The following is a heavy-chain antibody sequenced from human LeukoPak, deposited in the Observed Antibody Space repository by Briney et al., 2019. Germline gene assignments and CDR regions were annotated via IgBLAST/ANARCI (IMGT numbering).Heavy chain of an antibody. D-gene: IGHD3-22*01. J-gene: IGHJ4*02. CDR3: ARGHKYYYDSSGYYYFDY. Sequence: PGGSLRLSCAASGFTFSDHYMDWVRQAPGKGLEWIGEINHSGSTNYNPSLKSRVTISVDTSKNQFSLKLSSVTAADTAVYYCARGHKYYYDSSGYYYFDYWGQGTLVTVSS. CDR1: GFTFSDHY. CDR2: INHSGST. V-gene: IGHV4-34*01.